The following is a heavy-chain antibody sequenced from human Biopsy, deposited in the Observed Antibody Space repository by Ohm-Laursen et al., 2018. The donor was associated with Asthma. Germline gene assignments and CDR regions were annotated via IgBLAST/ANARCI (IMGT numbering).Heavy chain of an antibody. CDR3: AKDAHDYVSLIVSPQKNGIES. Sequence: SLRLSCAAFKFSFSNFGMHWVRRAPGKGLEWVAFISYDGSKKFITDSMKGRLSISRDNSKNTLFLQMGRLRPDDTALYYCAKDAHDYVSLIVSPQKNGIESWGQGTLVTVSS. CDR1: KFSFSNFG. CDR2: ISYDGSKK. J-gene: IGHJ4*02. D-gene: IGHD4-17*01. V-gene: IGHV3-30*18.